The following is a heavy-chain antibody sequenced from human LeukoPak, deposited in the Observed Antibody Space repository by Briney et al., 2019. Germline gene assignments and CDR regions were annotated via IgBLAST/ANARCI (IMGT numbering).Heavy chain of an antibody. V-gene: IGHV3-7*01. CDR1: GFTFSSYW. CDR2: IKQDGSEK. D-gene: IGHD3-3*01. Sequence: GGSLRLSCAASGFTFSSYWMSWVRQAPGKGLEWVANIKQDGSEKYYVDSVKGRFTISRDDAKNSLYLQMNSLRAEDTAVYYCASLPTTIFGVVVPTPHYWGQGTLVTVSS. J-gene: IGHJ4*02. CDR3: ASLPTTIFGVVVPTPHY.